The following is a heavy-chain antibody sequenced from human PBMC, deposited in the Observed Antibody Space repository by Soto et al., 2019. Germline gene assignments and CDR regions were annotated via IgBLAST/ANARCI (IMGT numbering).Heavy chain of an antibody. CDR1: GYTFTSYG. CDR2: ISAYNGYT. Sequence: ASVKVSCKASGYTFTSYGISWVRQAPGQGLEWVGWISAYNGYTNYAQRLQGRVTMTTDTSTSTAYMELGSLRSDDTAVYYCARDFDSSGYSYRGNDYGGQGTLVTVSS. V-gene: IGHV1-18*01. D-gene: IGHD3-22*01. CDR3: ARDFDSSGYSYRGNDY. J-gene: IGHJ4*02.